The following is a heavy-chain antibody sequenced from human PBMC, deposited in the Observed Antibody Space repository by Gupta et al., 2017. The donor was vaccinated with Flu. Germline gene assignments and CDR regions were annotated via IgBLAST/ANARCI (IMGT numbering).Heavy chain of an antibody. CDR1: GGSFSGYY. D-gene: IGHD2-2*01. CDR2: INHSGST. J-gene: IGHJ5*02. CDR3: ARGGGPAADNNWFDP. V-gene: IGHV4-34*01. Sequence: QVQLQQWGAGLLKPSETLSLTCAVYGGSFSGYYWSWIRQPPGKGLEWIGEINHSGSTNYNPSLKSRVTISVDTSKNQFSLKLSSVTAADTAVYYCARGGGPAADNNWFDPWGQGTLVTVSS.